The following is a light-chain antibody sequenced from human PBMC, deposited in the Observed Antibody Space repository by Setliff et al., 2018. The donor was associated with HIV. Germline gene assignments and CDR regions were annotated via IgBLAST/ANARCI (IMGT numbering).Light chain of an antibody. CDR3: CSYAGSYTPVI. V-gene: IGLV2-11*01. Sequence: QSVLAQPASVSGSPGQSITISCTGTSTDVGTYNLVSWYQQHPGKAPKLMIYDVTKRPSGVPDRFSGSKSGNTASLTISGLQAEDEADYYCCSYAGSYTPVIFGGGTKVTVL. CDR1: STDVGTYNL. CDR2: DVT. J-gene: IGLJ2*01.